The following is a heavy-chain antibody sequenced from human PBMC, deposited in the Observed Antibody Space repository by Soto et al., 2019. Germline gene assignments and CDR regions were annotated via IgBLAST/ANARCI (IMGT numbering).Heavy chain of an antibody. CDR3: ARGRGLYNSGRSQLDS. V-gene: IGHV1-69*01. CDR1: GDSFTKYT. J-gene: IGHJ4*02. D-gene: IGHD1-1*01. Sequence: QVQVVQSGAEVQKPGSSVRVSCKASGDSFTKYTVNWVRQAPRQRLEWMGGIIPRFGTTNYAPTLQDRVTITAEASMNTGYMELSSLSSDDTALYDGARGRGLYNSGRSQLDSWGQGALVTVSS. CDR2: IIPRFGTT.